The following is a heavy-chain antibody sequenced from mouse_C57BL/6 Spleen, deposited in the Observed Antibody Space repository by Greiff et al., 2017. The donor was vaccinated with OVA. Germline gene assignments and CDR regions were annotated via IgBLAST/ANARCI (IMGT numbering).Heavy chain of an antibody. CDR1: GFTFSSYG. CDR3: ARHELDYSNYYFDY. D-gene: IGHD2-5*01. J-gene: IGHJ2*01. CDR2: ISSGGSYT. V-gene: IGHV5-6*01. Sequence: EVNVVESGGDLVKPGGSLKLSCAASGFTFSSYGMSWVRQTPDKRLEWVATISSGGSYTYSPDSVKGRFTISRDNAKNTLYLQMSSLKSEDTAMYYCARHELDYSNYYFDYWGQGTTLTVSS.